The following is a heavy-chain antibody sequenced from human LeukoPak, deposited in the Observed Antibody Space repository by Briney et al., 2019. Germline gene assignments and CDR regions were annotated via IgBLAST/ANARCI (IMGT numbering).Heavy chain of an antibody. J-gene: IGHJ6*03. CDR1: GDTISTSDHY. D-gene: IGHD3-10*01. V-gene: IGHV4-39*01. Sequence: SETLSLTCSVSGDTISTSDHYWGWIRQPPGKGLEWIGSIYYTGNTYYNPSLKSRITISVDTSKNQFSLKLSSVTAADTAVYYCVRHQEGMVRGVLYYMDVWGTGTTVTISS. CDR2: IYYTGNT. CDR3: VRHQEGMVRGVLYYMDV.